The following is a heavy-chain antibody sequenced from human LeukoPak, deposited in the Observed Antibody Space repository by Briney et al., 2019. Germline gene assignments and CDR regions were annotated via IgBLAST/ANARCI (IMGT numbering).Heavy chain of an antibody. V-gene: IGHV4-4*07. J-gene: IGHJ4*02. Sequence: PSETLSLTCTVSGGSISNYYWNWIRQPAGKGLEWIGRIYTSGTTNYNPSLKSRVSMSVDTSKNQFSLKLSSVTAADTAVYYCARGKVVAGTPGQNSWDYWGQGTLVTASS. CDR1: GGSISNYY. D-gene: IGHD6-19*01. CDR2: IYTSGTT. CDR3: ARGKVVAGTPGQNSWDY.